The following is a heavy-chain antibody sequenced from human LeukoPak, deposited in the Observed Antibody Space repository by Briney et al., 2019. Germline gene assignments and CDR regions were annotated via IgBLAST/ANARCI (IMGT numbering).Heavy chain of an antibody. J-gene: IGHJ4*02. D-gene: IGHD4-17*01. CDR1: GFTFSSYG. V-gene: IGHV3-30*02. Sequence: GGSLRLSCAASGFTFSSYGMHWVRQAPGKGLEWVAFIRYDGSNKYYADSVKGRFTISRDNSKNTLYLQMNSLRAEDTAVYSCAKDLDHDYDDYGLDYWGQGTLVTVSS. CDR3: AKDLDHDYDDYGLDY. CDR2: IRYDGSNK.